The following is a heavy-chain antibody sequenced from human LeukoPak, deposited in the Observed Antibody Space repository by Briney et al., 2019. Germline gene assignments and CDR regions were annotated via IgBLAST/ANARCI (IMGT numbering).Heavy chain of an antibody. D-gene: IGHD2-21*01. CDR2: ISDSAGST. J-gene: IGHJ4*02. V-gene: IGHV3-23*01. CDR1: GITLSNYG. Sequence: PGGSLRLSCAVCGITLSNYGMSWVRQAPGKGPEWVAGISDSAGSTNYADSVKGWFTISRDNRKNTLYLQMNSLRAEDTAVYFCAKRGVVIRAILVGFHKEAYYFDSWGQGALVTVSS. CDR3: AKRGVVIRAILVGFHKEAYYFDS.